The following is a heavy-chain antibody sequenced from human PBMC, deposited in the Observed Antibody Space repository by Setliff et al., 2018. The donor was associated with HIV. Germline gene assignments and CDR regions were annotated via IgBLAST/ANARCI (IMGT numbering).Heavy chain of an antibody. CDR2: IIPIFGST. V-gene: IGHV1-69*13. CDR3: AREVYCSGGSCSFDH. J-gene: IGHJ4*02. Sequence: SVKVSCKASGGTFSNYAISWVRQAPGQGLEWMGGIIPIFGSTKYAQKFQDRVTITADESTYTADMELSSLRSEDTAVYYCAREVYCSGGSCSFDHWGQGTLVTVSS. CDR1: GGTFSNYA. D-gene: IGHD2-15*01.